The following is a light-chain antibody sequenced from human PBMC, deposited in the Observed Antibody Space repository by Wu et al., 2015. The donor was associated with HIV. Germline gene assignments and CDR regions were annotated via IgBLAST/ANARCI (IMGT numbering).Light chain of an antibody. Sequence: DIQMTQSPSSLSTSVGDRVTITCQASQGIMNSLNWYQQKPGKAPKLLIFDASNLHAGVPSRFSGSGFGTHFTFTISSLQPEDVATYYCQHYDLPLSTFGQGTKLGDQT. CDR1: QGIMNS. CDR3: QHYDLPLST. CDR2: DAS. V-gene: IGKV1-33*01. J-gene: IGKJ2*02.